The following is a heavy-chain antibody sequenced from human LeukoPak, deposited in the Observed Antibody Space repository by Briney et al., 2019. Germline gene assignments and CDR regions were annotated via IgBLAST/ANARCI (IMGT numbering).Heavy chain of an antibody. V-gene: IGHV4-4*02. CDR2: IYHSGST. D-gene: IGHD3-22*01. CDR1: GGSISSSNW. J-gene: IGHJ3*02. CDR3: ARGTYYYDSSGYYSNDAFDI. Sequence: SETLSLTCAVSGGSISSSNWWSWVRQPPGKGLEWIGEIYHSGSTNYNPSLKSRVTISVDKSKNQFSLKLSSVTAADTAVYYCARGTYYYDSSGYYSNDAFDIWGQGTMVTVSS.